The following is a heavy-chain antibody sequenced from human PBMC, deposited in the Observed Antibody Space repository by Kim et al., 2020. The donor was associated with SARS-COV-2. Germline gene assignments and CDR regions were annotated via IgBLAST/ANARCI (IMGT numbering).Heavy chain of an antibody. J-gene: IGHJ4*02. Sequence: GGSLRLSCTASGFTLSTYAIHWVRQAPGKGLEWVSLISDDGSKTYYADSVKGRFTISRDSSKNTLYLQMNSLRPEDTAVYYCARDYYFGSGGYYIDYWGQGTLVTVSS. CDR1: GFTLSTYA. CDR3: ARDYYFGSGGYYIDY. D-gene: IGHD3-10*01. CDR2: ISDDGSKT. V-gene: IGHV3-30-3*01.